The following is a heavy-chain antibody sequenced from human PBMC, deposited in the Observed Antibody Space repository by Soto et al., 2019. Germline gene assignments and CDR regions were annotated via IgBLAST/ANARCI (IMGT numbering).Heavy chain of an antibody. CDR2: VSHIGST. D-gene: IGHD6-19*01. Sequence: QLQLQESGPGLVKPSETLSLTCSVSGGSISNSSYLWGWVRQPPGKGLQWIGSVSHIGSTNYNPSLKSRLTTSAGTSKTQSSLRLDSVTAADTAVYYCSRIAVSGPRTGFDYWGQGILVTVSS. J-gene: IGHJ4*02. CDR1: GGSISNSSYL. V-gene: IGHV4-39*01. CDR3: SRIAVSGPRTGFDY.